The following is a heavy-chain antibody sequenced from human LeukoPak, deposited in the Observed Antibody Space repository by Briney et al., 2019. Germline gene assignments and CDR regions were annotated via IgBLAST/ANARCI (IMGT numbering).Heavy chain of an antibody. CDR1: GGSFSGYY. Sequence: SETLSLTCAVYGGSFSGYYWSWIRQPPGKGLEWIGEINHSGSTNYNPSLKSRVTISVDTSKNQFSLKLSSVTAADTAVYYCARGLMVRGVIRTKYYFDYWGQGTLVTVSS. D-gene: IGHD3-10*01. CDR3: ARGLMVRGVIRTKYYFDY. V-gene: IGHV4-34*01. CDR2: INHSGST. J-gene: IGHJ4*02.